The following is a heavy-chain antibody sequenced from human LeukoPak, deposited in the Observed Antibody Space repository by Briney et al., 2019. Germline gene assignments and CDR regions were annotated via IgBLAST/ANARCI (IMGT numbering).Heavy chain of an antibody. CDR2: TSYDGSKI. CDR1: GFTFTSYG. CDR3: AKAEREGGSPFGFDI. J-gene: IGHJ3*02. D-gene: IGHD1-26*01. V-gene: IGHV3-30*18. Sequence: GGSLRLSCAASGFTFTSYGMYWVHQAPGKGLEWVAVTSYDGSKIHYIDSVRGRFIISRDNSKNTLYLQINSLRPEDTAVYYCAKAEREGGSPFGFDIWGQGTMVTVSS.